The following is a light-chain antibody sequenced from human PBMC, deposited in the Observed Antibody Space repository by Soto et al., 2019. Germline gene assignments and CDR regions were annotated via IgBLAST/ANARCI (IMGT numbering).Light chain of an antibody. CDR3: QQSYSSPWT. CDR2: AAS. J-gene: IGKJ1*01. CDR1: QTITNY. V-gene: IGKV1-39*01. Sequence: DIQMTPSPSSLSASVGDRVTITCRASQTITNYLNWYQQKPGKAPKLLIYAASTLLSGVPSRFSGGGSGTDFTLTIDSLQPEDFATYYCQQSYSSPWTFGQGTKVEIK.